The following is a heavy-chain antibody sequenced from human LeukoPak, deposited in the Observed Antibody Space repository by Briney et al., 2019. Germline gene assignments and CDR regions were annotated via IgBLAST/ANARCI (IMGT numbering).Heavy chain of an antibody. J-gene: IGHJ4*01. D-gene: IGHD7-27*01. CDR2: IYYTGSS. Sequence: MASETLSLTCTVSGGSVSDYYWSWIRQSPGKGLEWIGYIYYTGSSSYNPSLRSRVTISADTSKNQFSLKLSSVTAADTAVYYCASRKLGNDYWGQGTLVTVSS. V-gene: IGHV4-59*02. CDR3: ASRKLGNDY. CDR1: GGSVSDYY.